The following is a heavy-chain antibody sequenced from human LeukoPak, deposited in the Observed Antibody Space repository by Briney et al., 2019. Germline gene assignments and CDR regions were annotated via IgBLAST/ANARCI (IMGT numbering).Heavy chain of an antibody. CDR1: GYSFTSYW. Sequence: GESLQISCKGSGYSFTSYWIGWVRQMPGKGLEWMGIIYPGDSDTRYSPSFQGQVTISADKSISTAYLQWSSLKASDTAMYYCARPLRPPGYSSGWYFQHWGQGTLVTVSS. J-gene: IGHJ1*01. V-gene: IGHV5-51*01. D-gene: IGHD6-19*01. CDR3: ARPLRPPGYSSGWYFQH. CDR2: IYPGDSDT.